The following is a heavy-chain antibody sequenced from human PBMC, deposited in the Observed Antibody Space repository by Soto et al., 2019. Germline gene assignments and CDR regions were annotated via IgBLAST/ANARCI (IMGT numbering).Heavy chain of an antibody. J-gene: IGHJ5*02. CDR3: ARDLIVVVPAASGHLRSGFDP. CDR2: IIPIFGTA. D-gene: IGHD2-2*01. Sequence: QVQLVQSGAEVKKPGSSVKVSCKASGGTFSSYAISWVRQAPGQGLEWMGGIIPIFGTANYAQKFQGRVTITADESTSTAYMELSSLRSEDTAVYYWARDLIVVVPAASGHLRSGFDPWGQGTLVTVSS. V-gene: IGHV1-69*01. CDR1: GGTFSSYA.